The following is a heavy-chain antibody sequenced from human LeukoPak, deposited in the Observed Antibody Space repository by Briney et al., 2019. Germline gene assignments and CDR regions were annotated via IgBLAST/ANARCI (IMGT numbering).Heavy chain of an antibody. J-gene: IGHJ4*02. CDR1: GYTITSYY. Sequence: ASVKVSCKASGYTITSYYMHWVRQAPGQGLEWMGIINPSGGSTSYAQKFQGRVTMTRDMSTSTVYMELSSLRSEDTAVYYCARSIAVAGTKFGSDYWGQGTLVTVSS. CDR3: ARSIAVAGTKFGSDY. D-gene: IGHD6-19*01. CDR2: INPSGGST. V-gene: IGHV1-46*01.